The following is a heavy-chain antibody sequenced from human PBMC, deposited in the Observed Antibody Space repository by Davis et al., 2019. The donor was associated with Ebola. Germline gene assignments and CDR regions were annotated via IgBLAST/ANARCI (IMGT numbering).Heavy chain of an antibody. CDR1: GFTFSDYY. V-gene: IGHV3-11*06. J-gene: IGHJ4*02. Sequence: GESLKISCAASGFTFSDYYMSWIRQAPGKGLEWVSYISSSSSYIYYADSVKGRFTISRDNAKNSLYLQMNSLRAEDTAVYYCASYDFWSGYDDYWGQGTLVTVSS. D-gene: IGHD3-3*01. CDR3: ASYDFWSGYDDY. CDR2: ISSSSSYI.